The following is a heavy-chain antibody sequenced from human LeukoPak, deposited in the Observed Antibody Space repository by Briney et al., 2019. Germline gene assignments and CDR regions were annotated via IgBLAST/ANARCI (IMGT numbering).Heavy chain of an antibody. CDR1: GYTFTSYD. Sequence: GASVTVSCKASGYTFTSYDINWVRQATGQGLEWMGWMNPNSGNTGYAQKFQGRVTMTRNTSISTAYMELSSLRAEDTAVYYCAREDRGYYDFWSGYPKAGFDPWGQGTLVTVSS. J-gene: IGHJ5*02. CDR3: AREDRGYYDFWSGYPKAGFDP. V-gene: IGHV1-8*01. D-gene: IGHD3-3*01. CDR2: MNPNSGNT.